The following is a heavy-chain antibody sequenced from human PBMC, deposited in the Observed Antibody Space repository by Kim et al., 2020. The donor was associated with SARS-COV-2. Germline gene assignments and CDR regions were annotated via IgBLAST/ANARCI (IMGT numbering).Heavy chain of an antibody. Sequence: GGSLRLSCAGSGFIVSGHYMSWVRQAPGKGLEWVSLIGRGGGTYYTDSVKGRFSISRDSSKNTVYLQMNSLRAEDTAVYYCAREIYSGYNWDDGFDMWGQGTMVTVSS. V-gene: IGHV3-53*01. CDR2: IGRGGGT. CDR3: AREIYSGYNWDDGFDM. D-gene: IGHD5-12*01. J-gene: IGHJ3*02. CDR1: GFIVSGHY.